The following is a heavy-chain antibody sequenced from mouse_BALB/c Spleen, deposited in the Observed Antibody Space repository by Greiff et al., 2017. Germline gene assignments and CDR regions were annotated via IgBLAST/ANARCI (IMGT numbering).Heavy chain of an antibody. V-gene: IGHV14-3*02. J-gene: IGHJ2*01. CDR1: GFNIKDYY. CDR2: IDPANGNT. Sequence: VQLQQSGAELVRSGASVKLSCTASGFNIKDYYMHWVKQRPEQGLEWIGRIDPANGNTKYDPKFQGKATITADTSSNTAYLQLSSLTSEDTAVYYCAGPLYYFDYWGQGTTLTVSS. CDR3: AGPLYYFDY.